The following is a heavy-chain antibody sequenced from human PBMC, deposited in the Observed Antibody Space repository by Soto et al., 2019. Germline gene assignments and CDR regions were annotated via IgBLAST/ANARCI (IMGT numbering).Heavy chain of an antibody. D-gene: IGHD6-19*01. V-gene: IGHV1-69*01. CDR1: GDTFTKYA. CDR2: IIPVFDTT. CDR3: ARVRSITVAGPFDY. Sequence: QVELVQSGAEVKKPGSSVKVSCKASGDTFTKYAITWVRQAPGQGLEWMGGIIPVFDTTNFAQRFQDRVTFTADDSTNTAYMELSSLRSEDTAIYYCARVRSITVAGPFDYWGQGSLVIVSS. J-gene: IGHJ4*02.